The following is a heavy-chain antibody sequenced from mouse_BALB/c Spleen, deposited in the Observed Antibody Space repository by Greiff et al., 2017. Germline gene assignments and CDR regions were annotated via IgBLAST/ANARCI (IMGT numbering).Heavy chain of an antibody. CDR2: ISSGSSTI. Sequence: EVKLVESGGGLVQPGGSRKLSCAASGFTFSSFGMHWVRQAPEKGLEWVAYISSGSSTIYYADTVKDRFTISRDNPKNTLFLQMTSLRSEDTAMYYCARRTTVYAMDYWGQGTSVTVSS. CDR1: GFTFSSFG. V-gene: IGHV5-17*02. CDR3: ARRTTVYAMDY. D-gene: IGHD1-1*01. J-gene: IGHJ4*01.